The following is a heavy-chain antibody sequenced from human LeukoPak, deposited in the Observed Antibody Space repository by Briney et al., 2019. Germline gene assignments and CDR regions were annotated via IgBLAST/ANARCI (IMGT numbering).Heavy chain of an antibody. J-gene: IGHJ4*02. CDR1: GYTFTGYY. V-gene: IGHV1-2*02. D-gene: IGHD2-2*01. Sequence: ASVKVSCKASGYTFTGYYMHWVRQAPGQGLEWMGWINPNSGGTNYAQKFQGRVTMTRDTSISTAYMELSRLRSDDTAVYYCTRPYCSSSSCYYVYWGQATLVTVSS. CDR2: INPNSGGT. CDR3: TRPYCSSSSCYYVY.